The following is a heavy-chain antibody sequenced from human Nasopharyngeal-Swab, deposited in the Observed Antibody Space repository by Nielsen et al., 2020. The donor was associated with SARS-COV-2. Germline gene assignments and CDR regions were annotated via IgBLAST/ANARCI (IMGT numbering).Heavy chain of an antibody. J-gene: IGHJ3*02. CDR1: GGSISSYY. D-gene: IGHD3-3*01. Sequence: GSLRLSCTVSGGSISSYYWSWIRQPPGKGLVWLGYIYYSGSTNYNPSLKSRVTISVDTSKNQFSLKLSSVTAADTAVYYCARLPYDFWSGSRGAFDIWGQGTMVTVSS. V-gene: IGHV4-59*08. CDR2: IYYSGST. CDR3: ARLPYDFWSGSRGAFDI.